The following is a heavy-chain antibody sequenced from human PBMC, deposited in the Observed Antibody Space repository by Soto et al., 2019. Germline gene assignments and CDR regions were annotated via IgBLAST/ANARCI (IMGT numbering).Heavy chain of an antibody. Sequence: EVQLVESGGGLIQPGGSLRLSCAASGFTVSSNYMSWVRQAPGKGLEWDSVIYSGGSTYYADSVKGRFTISRDNSKNTLYLQMNSLRAEDTAVYYCARDGVESGYPEYFQHWGQGTRVTVSS. J-gene: IGHJ1*01. V-gene: IGHV3-53*01. CDR3: ARDGVESGYPEYFQH. CDR2: IYSGGST. D-gene: IGHD3-22*01. CDR1: GFTVSSNY.